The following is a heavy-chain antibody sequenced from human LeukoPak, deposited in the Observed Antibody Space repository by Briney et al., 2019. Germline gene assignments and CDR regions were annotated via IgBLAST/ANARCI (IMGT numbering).Heavy chain of an antibody. CDR3: ASGIEAAGTSDAFDI. V-gene: IGHV3-11*01. Sequence: GGSLRLSCAASGFTFSNYWMNWIRQAPGKGLEWVSYISSSDSTIYYADSVKGRFTISRDNAKNSLYLQMNSLRAEDTAVYYCASGIEAAGTSDAFDIWGQGTMVTVSS. CDR2: ISSSDSTI. D-gene: IGHD6-13*01. J-gene: IGHJ3*02. CDR1: GFTFSNYW.